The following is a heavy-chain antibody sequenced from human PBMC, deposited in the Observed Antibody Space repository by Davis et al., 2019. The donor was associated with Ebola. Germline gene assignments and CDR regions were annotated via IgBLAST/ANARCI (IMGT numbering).Heavy chain of an antibody. CDR3: AKDIALYIIDVY. CDR1: GFTFSDYS. CDR2: ISISGRDT. Sequence: GGSLRLSCAASGFTFSDYSMNWVRQAPGKGLEWVASISISGRDTYYADFVQGRFTVSRDNSKNTLYLQMDSVRAEDTAVYYCAKDIALYIIDVYWGQGTLVTVSS. D-gene: IGHD3-10*01. J-gene: IGHJ4*02. V-gene: IGHV3-21*04.